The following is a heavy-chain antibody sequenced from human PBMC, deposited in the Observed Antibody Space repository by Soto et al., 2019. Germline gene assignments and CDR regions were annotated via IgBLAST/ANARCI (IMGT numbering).Heavy chain of an antibody. V-gene: IGHV1-2*02. CDR2: INPNSGGT. Sequence: QVQLVQSGAEVQKPGASVKVSCKASGYTFTGYYMHWVRQAPGQGLEWMGWINPNSGGTNYAQKFQGRVTMTRDTSISTAYMELSRLRSDDTAVYYCARDQRILLVGAGAFDIWGQGTMVTVSS. J-gene: IGHJ3*02. CDR3: ARDQRILLVGAGAFDI. CDR1: GYTFTGYY. D-gene: IGHD1-26*01.